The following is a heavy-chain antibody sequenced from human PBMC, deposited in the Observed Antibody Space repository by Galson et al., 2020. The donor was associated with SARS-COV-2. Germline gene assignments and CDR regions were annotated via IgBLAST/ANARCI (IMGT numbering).Heavy chain of an antibody. Sequence: SETLSLTCTVSGGSISSSSYYWGWIRQPPGKGLEWIGSLYYSGSTYYNPSLKSRVTISVDTSKNQFSLQLSSVTAADTAVYYCAGLSKYTVAHAFDIWGQGTMVTVSS. CDR2: LYYSGST. V-gene: IGHV4-39*01. D-gene: IGHD4-17*01. CDR1: GGSISSSSYY. J-gene: IGHJ3*02. CDR3: AGLSKYTVAHAFDI.